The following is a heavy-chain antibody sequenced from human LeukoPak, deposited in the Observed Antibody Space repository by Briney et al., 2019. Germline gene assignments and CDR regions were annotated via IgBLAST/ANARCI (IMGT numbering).Heavy chain of an antibody. Sequence: PSQTLSLTCTVSGGSISSGGYYWSWIRQPPGKGLEWIGYIYHSGSTYYNPSLKSRVTISVDRSKNQFSLKLSSVTAADTAVYYCARSPSPGYFDYWGQGTLVTVSS. V-gene: IGHV4-30-2*01. CDR3: ARSPSPGYFDY. J-gene: IGHJ4*02. CDR1: GGSISSGGYY. CDR2: IYHSGST.